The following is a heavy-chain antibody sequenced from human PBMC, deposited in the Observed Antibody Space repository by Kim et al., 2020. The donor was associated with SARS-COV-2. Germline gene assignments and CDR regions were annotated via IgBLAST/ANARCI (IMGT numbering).Heavy chain of an antibody. CDR2: IIPILGIA. J-gene: IGHJ6*03. CDR1: GGTFSSYA. CDR3: ARASIVVVPATSYYYYYMDV. V-gene: IGHV1-69*04. D-gene: IGHD2-2*01. Sequence: SVKVSCKASGGTFSSYAISWVRQAPGQGLEWMGRIIPILGIANYAQKFQGRVTITADKSTSTAYMELSSLRSEDTAVYYCARASIVVVPATSYYYYYMDVWGKGTTVTVSS.